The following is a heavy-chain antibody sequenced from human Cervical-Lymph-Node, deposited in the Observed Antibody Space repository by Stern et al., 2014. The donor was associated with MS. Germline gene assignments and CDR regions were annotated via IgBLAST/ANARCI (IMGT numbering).Heavy chain of an antibody. Sequence: VQLVESGSELREPGASVKVSCQPSGYTFTAFPMNWVRQAPGQGLEWMGWINTNTGHPTYAEGFTGRFVFSLDTSVSTAYLQISSLKAEDTAVYYCARVWSEYGGYGMDVWGQGTTVTVFS. CDR3: ARVWSEYGGYGMDV. CDR2: INTNTGHP. J-gene: IGHJ6*02. D-gene: IGHD4-23*01. CDR1: GYTFTAFP. V-gene: IGHV7-4-1*02.